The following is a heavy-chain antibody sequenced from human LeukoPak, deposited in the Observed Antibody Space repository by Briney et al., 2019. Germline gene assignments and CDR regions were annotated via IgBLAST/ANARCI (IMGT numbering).Heavy chain of an antibody. CDR2: ISYDGSKK. Sequence: PGGSLRLSCAASGFTFSSYAMHWVRQAPGKGLEWMAVISYDGSKKNYADSVKGRFAISRDDSENTLNLQMNFLRGEDTAVYYCARDRITFGLGSYRKNWGPGTLVTVSS. CDR1: GFTFSSYA. J-gene: IGHJ4*02. V-gene: IGHV3-30*01. CDR3: ARDRITFGLGSYRKN. D-gene: IGHD3-10*01.